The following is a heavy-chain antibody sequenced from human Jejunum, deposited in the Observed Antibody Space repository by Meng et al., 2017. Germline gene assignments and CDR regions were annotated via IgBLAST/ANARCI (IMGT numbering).Heavy chain of an antibody. CDR2: IGRGGDT. CDR3: ARESLDTVSRGWDDWYLDL. CDR1: GFTFRSYD. D-gene: IGHD6-19*01. J-gene: IGHJ2*01. Sequence: GGSLRLSGEASGFTFRSYDCHWVRPAPGKGLEGVSAIGRGGDTYYPGSVKGRFTVSKENAKNSVYLQMNSLTAGDTAVYYCARESLDTVSRGWDDWYLDLWGRGTLVTVSS. V-gene: IGHV3-13*01.